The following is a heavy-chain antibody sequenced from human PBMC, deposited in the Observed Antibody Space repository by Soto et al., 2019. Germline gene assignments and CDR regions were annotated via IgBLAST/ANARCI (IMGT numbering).Heavy chain of an antibody. Sequence: SVKVSCKASGFDFGSFGIQFLRQTRGRGLEWIGWIVVASGRTNYARQFQGRVAFSRDMSSTTTYMDLYDLRSDDTAVYFCSADHPHTAIGWPVWGQGTTVTVSS. CDR2: IVVASGRT. J-gene: IGHJ6*02. V-gene: IGHV1-58*02. CDR3: SADHPHTAIGWPV. CDR1: GFDFGSFG.